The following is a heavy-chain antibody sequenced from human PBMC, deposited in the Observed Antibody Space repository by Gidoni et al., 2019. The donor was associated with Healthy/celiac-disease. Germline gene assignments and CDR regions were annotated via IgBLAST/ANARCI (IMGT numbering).Heavy chain of an antibody. D-gene: IGHD1-7*01. V-gene: IGHV5-51*01. Sequence: EVQLVQSGAEVKKPGASLKISCKGSGYSFTSYWIGWVRQMPGKGLEWMGIIYPGDSDTRYSPSFQGQVTISADKSISTAYLQWSSLKASDTAMYYCARQRTTLYPPDAFDIWGQGTMVTVSS. J-gene: IGHJ3*02. CDR2: IYPGDSDT. CDR3: ARQRTTLYPPDAFDI. CDR1: GYSFTSYW.